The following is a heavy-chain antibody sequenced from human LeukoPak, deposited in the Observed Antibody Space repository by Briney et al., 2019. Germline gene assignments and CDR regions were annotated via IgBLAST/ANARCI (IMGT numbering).Heavy chain of an antibody. CDR3: ATETIGRHYDY. CDR2: IGPTGTDR. CDR1: GFTFSSCC. J-gene: IGHJ4*02. V-gene: IGHV3-21*01. Sequence: GGSLRLSCAASGFTFSSCCFNWVRQAPGKGLEWVSSIGPTGTDRYYADSVRGRFTISRDNAKNSMYLQMDSLRDEDTAVYYCATETIGRHYDYWGQGTLLTVSS. D-gene: IGHD1-14*01.